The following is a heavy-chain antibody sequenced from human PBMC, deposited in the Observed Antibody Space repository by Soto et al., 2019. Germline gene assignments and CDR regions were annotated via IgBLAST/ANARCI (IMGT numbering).Heavy chain of an antibody. CDR2: IIPIFGTA. D-gene: IGHD5-12*01. Sequence: QVQLVQSGAEVKKPGSSVKVSCKASGGTFSSYAISWVRQAPGQGLEWMGGIIPIFGTANYAQKFQGRVTITADESTSTAYRELSSLRSEDTAVYYCARAGSGYENWYYFDYWGQGTLVTVSS. CDR3: ARAGSGYENWYYFDY. J-gene: IGHJ4*02. CDR1: GGTFSSYA. V-gene: IGHV1-69*01.